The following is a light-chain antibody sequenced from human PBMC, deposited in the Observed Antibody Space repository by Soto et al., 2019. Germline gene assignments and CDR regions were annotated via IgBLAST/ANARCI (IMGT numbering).Light chain of an antibody. J-gene: IGLJ3*02. V-gene: IGLV2-8*01. CDR1: SSDIGGYNS. Sequence: QSVLTQPPSASGSPGQSVTISCTGTSSDIGGYNSVSWYQQHPGKAPRLMIYEVNKRPSGVPDRFSGSKSSYTASLTVSGLQTEDEAFYYCSSSAGIYHYLVFGGGTKLTVL. CDR2: EVN. CDR3: SSSAGIYHYLV.